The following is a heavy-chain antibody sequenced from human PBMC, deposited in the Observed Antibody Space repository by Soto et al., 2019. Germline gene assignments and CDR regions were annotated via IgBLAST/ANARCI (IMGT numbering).Heavy chain of an antibody. CDR2: ISAYNGNT. V-gene: IGHV1-18*01. CDR1: GYTFTSYG. Sequence: ASVKVSCKASGYTFTSYGISWVRQAPGQGLEWMGWISAYNGNTNYAQKLQGRVTMTEDTSTDTAYMELSSLRSEDTAVYYCATISKIGYYYDSSGYSSVYFQHWGQGTLVTVS. J-gene: IGHJ1*01. D-gene: IGHD3-22*01. CDR3: ATISKIGYYYDSSGYSSVYFQH.